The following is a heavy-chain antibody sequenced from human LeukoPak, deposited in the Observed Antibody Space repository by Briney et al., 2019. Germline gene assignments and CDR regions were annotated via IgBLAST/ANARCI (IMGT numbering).Heavy chain of an antibody. CDR1: GFTFSRNG. V-gene: IGHV3-30*18. CDR2: ISYDGSYQ. D-gene: IGHD6-19*01. CDR3: AKEEDSSGWQYDY. J-gene: IGHJ4*02. Sequence: PGRSLRLSCAASGFTFSRNGMHWVRQAPGKGLEWVAVISYDGSYQYYSDSVEGRFTISRDNSKNTLYLQMNSLRAEGTALYYCAKEEDSSGWQYDYWGQGTLVTVSS.